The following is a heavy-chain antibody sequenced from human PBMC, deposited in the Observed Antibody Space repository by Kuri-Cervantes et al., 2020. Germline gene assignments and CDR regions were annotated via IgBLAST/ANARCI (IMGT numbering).Heavy chain of an antibody. V-gene: IGHV4-34*01. Sequence: SETLSLTCGVHGGSFSGYYWSWTRQSPGKGLEWIGDVKEGGVTNYNPSLKSRVTISGDMSKNQFSLKLSSVTAADTAVYYCASTLYYYDSSGRRNFDYWGQGTLVTVSS. CDR1: GGSFSGYY. CDR2: VKEGGVT. J-gene: IGHJ4*02. D-gene: IGHD3-22*01. CDR3: ASTLYYYDSSGRRNFDY.